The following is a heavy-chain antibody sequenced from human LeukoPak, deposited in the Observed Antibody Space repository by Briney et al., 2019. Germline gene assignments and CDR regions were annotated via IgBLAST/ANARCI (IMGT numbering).Heavy chain of an antibody. CDR2: IYHSEST. Sequence: SETLSLTCAVSGGFISRGGYSWSWIRQPPGKGLEWFGYIYHSESTCYNPSLKSRLTITVDSSQNQFTLKLSSVTAADTAVYYCARGMAGQDYYGMDVWGQGTTVTVSS. V-gene: IGHV4-30-2*01. CDR3: ARGMAGQDYYGMDV. CDR1: GGFISRGGYS. D-gene: IGHD6-19*01. J-gene: IGHJ6*02.